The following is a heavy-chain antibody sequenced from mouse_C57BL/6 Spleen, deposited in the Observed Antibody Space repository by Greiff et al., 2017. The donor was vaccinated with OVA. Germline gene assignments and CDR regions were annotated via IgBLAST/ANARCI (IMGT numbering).Heavy chain of an antibody. V-gene: IGHV5-17*01. Sequence: VQLQQSGGGLVKPGGSLKLSCAASGFTFSDYGMHWVRQAPEKGLEWVAYISSGSSTIYYADTVKGRFTISRDNAKNTLFLQMTSLRSEDTAMYYCARPKLGPFDYWGQGTTLTVSS. D-gene: IGHD4-1*01. CDR3: ARPKLGPFDY. CDR1: GFTFSDYG. CDR2: ISSGSSTI. J-gene: IGHJ2*01.